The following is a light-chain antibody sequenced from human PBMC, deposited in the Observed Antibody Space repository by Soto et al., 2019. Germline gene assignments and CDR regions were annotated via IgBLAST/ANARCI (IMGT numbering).Light chain of an antibody. CDR3: LQYHNLWA. V-gene: IGKV3-15*01. J-gene: IGKJ4*01. CDR1: QNIYTN. CDR2: RAS. Sequence: IVMTQSPATLSVSPGERATLSCRASQNIYTNIAWYQQRPGQAPRRLIYRASTRAPGVPARFSGSGSGTEFTLTISSLQSEDFAEYSCLQYHNLWAVGRGTQVEIK.